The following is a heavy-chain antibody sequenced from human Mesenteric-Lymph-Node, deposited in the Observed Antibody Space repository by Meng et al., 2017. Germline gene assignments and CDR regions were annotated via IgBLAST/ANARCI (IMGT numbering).Heavy chain of an antibody. J-gene: IGHJ4*02. Sequence: GESLKISCAASGFTFSNDGMHWVRQAPGKRLEWVALIWYDGSKQYYADSVRGRFTISRDNSKNTVDLQMSSLRADDTAVYYCARMAGTRLDYWGQGTLVTVSS. CDR3: ARMAGTRLDY. CDR2: IWYDGSKQ. D-gene: IGHD1-7*01. CDR1: GFTFSNDG. V-gene: IGHV3-33*01.